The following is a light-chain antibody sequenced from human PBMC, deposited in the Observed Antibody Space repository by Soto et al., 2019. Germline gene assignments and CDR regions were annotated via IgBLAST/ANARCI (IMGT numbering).Light chain of an antibody. Sequence: QSVLTQPASVSGSPGQSITISCTGTSRNVGGSNSVSWYQQHPGKAPKLMIYDVSNWPSGVSNRFSGSKSGNTASLTISGLQAEDEADYYCSSYTSISSTPVVFGGGTKLTVL. V-gene: IGLV2-14*01. CDR1: SRNVGGSNS. CDR2: DVS. J-gene: IGLJ2*01. CDR3: SSYTSISSTPVV.